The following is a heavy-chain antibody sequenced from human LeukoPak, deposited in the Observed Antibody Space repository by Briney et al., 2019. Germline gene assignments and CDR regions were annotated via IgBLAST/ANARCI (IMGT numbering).Heavy chain of an antibody. D-gene: IGHD2-2*01. V-gene: IGHV1-8*03. CDR2: MNPNSGNT. CDR1: GYTFTSYD. CDR3: VRVGGYCSSTSCSDY. Sequence: ASVKVSCKASGYTFTSYDINWVRQATGQGLEWMGWMNPNSGNTGYAQKFQGRVTIARNTSISTAYMELSSLRSEDTAVYYCVRVGGYCSSTSCSDYWGQGTLVTVSS. J-gene: IGHJ4*02.